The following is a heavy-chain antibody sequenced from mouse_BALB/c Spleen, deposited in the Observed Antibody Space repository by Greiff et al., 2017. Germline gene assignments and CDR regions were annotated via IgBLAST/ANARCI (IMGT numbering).Heavy chain of an antibody. CDR3: ARGNDGYFDY. V-gene: IGHV5-17*02. J-gene: IGHJ2*01. CDR1: GFTFSSFG. Sequence: EVKVEESGGGLVQPGGSRKLSCAASGFTFSSFGMHWVRQAPEKGLEWVAYISSGSSTIYYADTVKGRFTISRDNPKNTLFLQMTSLRSEDTAMYYCARGNDGYFDYWGQGTTLTVSS. CDR2: ISSGSSTI. D-gene: IGHD2-3*01.